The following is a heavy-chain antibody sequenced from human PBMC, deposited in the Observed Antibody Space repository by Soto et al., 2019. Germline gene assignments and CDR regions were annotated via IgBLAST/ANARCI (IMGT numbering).Heavy chain of an antibody. J-gene: IGHJ6*02. CDR2: IYYSGST. CDR3: ARAPLWSGYYGLRMDV. CDR1: GCSVSSGSYY. V-gene: IGHV4-61*01. Sequence: SETLSLPCPVSGCSVSSGSYYWSWIRQPPGKGLEWIGYIYYSGSTNYNPSLKSRVTISVDTSKNQFSLKLSSVTAADTAVYYCARAPLWSGYYGLRMDVWGQGTTVNVSS. D-gene: IGHD3-3*01.